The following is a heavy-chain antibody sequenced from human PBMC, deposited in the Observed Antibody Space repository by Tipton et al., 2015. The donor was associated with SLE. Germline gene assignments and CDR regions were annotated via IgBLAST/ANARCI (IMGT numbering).Heavy chain of an antibody. V-gene: IGHV3-23*03. CDR2: IKSDFST. J-gene: IGHJ3*02. Sequence: SLRLSCAGSGFDFSSYDMSWVRQAPGKGLEWVSLIKSDFSTYFADSVKGRFSISRDNAKNTLYLQMNSLRAEDAAVYYCARGMRGSNAFDIWGQGTKVTVSS. CDR1: GFDFSSYD. D-gene: IGHD3-10*01. CDR3: ARGMRGSNAFDI.